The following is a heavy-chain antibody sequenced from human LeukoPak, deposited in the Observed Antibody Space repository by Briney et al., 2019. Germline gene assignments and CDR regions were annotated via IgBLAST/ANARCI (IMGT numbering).Heavy chain of an antibody. D-gene: IGHD3-22*01. CDR3: ARQITMIVVDY. CDR1: RASLSSFF. Sequence: PSETLSLTCTVSRASLSSFFWSWIRQPPGKGLEWIGHIHYSGTTKYNPSLTSRITLSKDTSKSQVSLRLTSVAAADTAEYYCARQITMIVVDYWGQGTLVTVSS. J-gene: IGHJ4*02. CDR2: IHYSGTT. V-gene: IGHV4-59*01.